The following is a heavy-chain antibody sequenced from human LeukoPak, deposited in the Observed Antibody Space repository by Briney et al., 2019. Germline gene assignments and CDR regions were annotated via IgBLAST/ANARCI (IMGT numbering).Heavy chain of an antibody. V-gene: IGHV1-24*01. D-gene: IGHD2-2*01. CDR1: GYTLTELS. CDR2: FDPEDGET. CDR3: AIHCSSTSCPDY. J-gene: IGHJ4*02. Sequence: ASVKVSCKVSGYTLTELSMHWVRQAPGKGLEWMGGFDPEDGETIYAQKFQGRVTMTEDTSTDTAYMELSSLRSEDTAVYYCAIHCSSTSCPDYWGQGTLVTVSS.